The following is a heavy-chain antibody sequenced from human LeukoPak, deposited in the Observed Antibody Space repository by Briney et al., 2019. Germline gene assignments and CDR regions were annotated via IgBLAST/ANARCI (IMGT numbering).Heavy chain of an antibody. CDR1: GFTFSGSA. Sequence: GGSLKLSCAASGFTFSGSAMHWVRQAPGKGLERVAVISYDGSNKYYADSVKGRFTISRDNSKNTLYLQMNSLRAEDTAVYYCARDNYGMDVWGQGTTVTVSS. CDR2: ISYDGSNK. CDR3: ARDNYGMDV. V-gene: IGHV3-30-3*01. J-gene: IGHJ6*02.